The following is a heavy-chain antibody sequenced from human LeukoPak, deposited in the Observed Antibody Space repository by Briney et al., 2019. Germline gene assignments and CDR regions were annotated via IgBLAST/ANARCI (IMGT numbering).Heavy chain of an antibody. J-gene: IGHJ6*03. D-gene: IGHD3-10*01. CDR2: INPNSGGT. CDR3: ARDDGYWFGDRTRKEQKNYYYYYYMDV. CDR1: GYTFTGYY. V-gene: IGHV1-2*02. Sequence: GASVKVSCKASGYTFTGYYMHWVRQAPGQGLEWMGWINPNSGGTNYAQKFQGRVTMTRDTSISTAYMELSRLRSDDTAVYYCARDDGYWFGDRTRKEQKNYYYYYYMDVWGKGTTVTISS.